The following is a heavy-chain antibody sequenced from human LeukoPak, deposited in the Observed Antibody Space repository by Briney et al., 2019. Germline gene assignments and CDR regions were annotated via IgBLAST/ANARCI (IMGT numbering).Heavy chain of an antibody. CDR3: ARDASYYGSGSYYYFDY. V-gene: IGHV3-30*02. D-gene: IGHD3-10*01. CDR2: IRYDGSNK. CDR1: GFTFSSYG. Sequence: GGSLRLSCAASGFTFSSYGMHWVRQAPGKGLEWVAFIRYDGSNKYYADSVKGRFTISRDNSKNTLYLQMNSLRAEDTAVYYCARDASYYGSGSYYYFDYWGQGTLVTVSS. J-gene: IGHJ4*02.